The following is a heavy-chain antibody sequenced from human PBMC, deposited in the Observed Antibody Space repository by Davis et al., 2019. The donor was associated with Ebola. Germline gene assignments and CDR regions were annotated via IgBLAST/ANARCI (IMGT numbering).Heavy chain of an antibody. D-gene: IGHD6-6*01. CDR1: GGSVSSGSYY. Sequence: MPSETLSLTCTVSGGSVSSGSYYWSWIRQPPGKGLEWIGYIYYSGSTNYNPSLKSRVTISVDTSKNQFSLKLSSVTAADTAVYYCARDISSSGEAYSYGMDVWGQGTTVTVSS. CDR3: ARDISSSGEAYSYGMDV. CDR2: IYYSGST. J-gene: IGHJ6*02. V-gene: IGHV4-61*01.